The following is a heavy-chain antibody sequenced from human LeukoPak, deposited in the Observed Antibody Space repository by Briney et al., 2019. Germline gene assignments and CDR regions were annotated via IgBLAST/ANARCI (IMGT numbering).Heavy chain of an antibody. D-gene: IGHD3-16*01. CDR2: INHNGNVN. Sequence: GGSLRLSCAASGFTFSSYWMNWARQAPGKGLEWLASINHNGNVNYYVDSVKGRFTISRDNAKNSLYLQMSNLRAEDTAVYFCVRGGGLAVWGQGATVTVSS. V-gene: IGHV3-7*03. CDR1: GFTFSSYW. CDR3: VRGGGLAV. J-gene: IGHJ6*02.